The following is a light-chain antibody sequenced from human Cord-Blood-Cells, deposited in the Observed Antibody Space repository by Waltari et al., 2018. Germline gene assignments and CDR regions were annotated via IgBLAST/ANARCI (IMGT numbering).Light chain of an antibody. Sequence: DIVLTQSPASLAVSLGERATINCKSSQSVLYSSNNKNYLAWYQQKPGQPPKLLIYWASTRESGVPDRFSGSGSGTDFTLTISSLQAEDVAVYYCQQYYSTPLLTCGGGTKVEIK. J-gene: IGKJ4*01. CDR3: QQYYSTPLLT. CDR2: WAS. V-gene: IGKV4-1*01. CDR1: QSVLYSSNNKNY.